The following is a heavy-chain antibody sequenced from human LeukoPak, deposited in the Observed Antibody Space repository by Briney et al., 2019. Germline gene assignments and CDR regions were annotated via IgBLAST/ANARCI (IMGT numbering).Heavy chain of an antibody. Sequence: PGGSLRLSCAASGFTFSSYGMHWVRQAPGKGLEWVAVIWYDGSNKYYADSVKGRFTISRDNSKNTLYLQMNSLRAEDTAVYYCAKDYRPISLERRPNWFDPRGQGTLVTVSS. V-gene: IGHV3-33*06. CDR1: GFTFSSYG. J-gene: IGHJ5*02. CDR3: AKDYRPISLERRPNWFDP. D-gene: IGHD1-1*01. CDR2: IWYDGSNK.